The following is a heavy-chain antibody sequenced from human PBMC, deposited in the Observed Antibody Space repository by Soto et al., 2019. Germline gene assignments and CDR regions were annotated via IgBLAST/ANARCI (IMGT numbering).Heavy chain of an antibody. Sequence: SVKVSCKASGGSFSSYAISWVRQAPGQGLEWMGGIIPIFGTANYAQKFQGRVTITADESTSTAYMELSSLRSEDTAVYYCARTPFEYSSSSYYYYGMDVWGQGTTVTVSS. CDR2: IIPIFGTA. J-gene: IGHJ6*02. CDR1: GGSFSSYA. D-gene: IGHD6-6*01. CDR3: ARTPFEYSSSSYYYYGMDV. V-gene: IGHV1-69*13.